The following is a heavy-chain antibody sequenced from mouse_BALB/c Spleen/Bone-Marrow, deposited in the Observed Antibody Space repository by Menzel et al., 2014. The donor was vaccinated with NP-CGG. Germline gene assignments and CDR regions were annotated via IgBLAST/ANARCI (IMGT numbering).Heavy chain of an antibody. J-gene: IGHJ3*01. CDR2: ILPGGGST. D-gene: IGHD1-1*01. CDR1: GYTFSSYW. CDR3: ARGNYGSSPWFAY. Sequence: QVQLQQSGAELMKPGASVKISCKATGYTFSSYWIEWVKQRPGHGLEWIGEILPGGGSTNYNEKFKGKATFTADTSSNTAYMQLSSQTSEDSAVYYCARGNYGSSPWFAYWGQGTLVTVSA. V-gene: IGHV1-9*01.